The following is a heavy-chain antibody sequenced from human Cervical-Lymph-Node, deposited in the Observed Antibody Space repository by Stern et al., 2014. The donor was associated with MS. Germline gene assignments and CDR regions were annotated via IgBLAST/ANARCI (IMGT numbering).Heavy chain of an antibody. V-gene: IGHV3-48*02. CDR2: ISSGGRPI. Sequence: EVQLVESGGGLVQPGGSLRLSCAASGFSFSGFGMNWVRQAPGKGLEWVSYISSGGRPIYYADSVKSRFTISRDNAKNSLYLQMSSLRDEDTAVYYCARGDGYNLSWGQGTQVTVSS. CDR3: ARGDGYNLS. J-gene: IGHJ5*02. D-gene: IGHD5-24*01. CDR1: GFSFSGFG.